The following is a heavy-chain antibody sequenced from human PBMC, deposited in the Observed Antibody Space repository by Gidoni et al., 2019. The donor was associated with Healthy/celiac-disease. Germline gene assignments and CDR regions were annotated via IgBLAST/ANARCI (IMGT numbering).Heavy chain of an antibody. CDR3: ARDSMAYYYDSRGAFDI. Sequence: QVQLVQSAAEVTNPGASVKVSCKSSGSTFTSSYMHWVRPAPGQGLGWMGIINTRGGSTSYAQKFQGRGTMTRETSTSTVYMELSSRRSEDTAVYYWARDSMAYYYDSRGAFDIGGQGTMVTVSS. CDR1: GSTFTSSY. V-gene: IGHV1-46*01. D-gene: IGHD3-22*01. J-gene: IGHJ3*02. CDR2: INTRGGST.